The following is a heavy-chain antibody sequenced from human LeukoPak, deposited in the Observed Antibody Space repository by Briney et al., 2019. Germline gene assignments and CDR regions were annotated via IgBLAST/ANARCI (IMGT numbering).Heavy chain of an antibody. CDR2: IYYSGST. D-gene: IGHD3-22*01. V-gene: IGHV4-31*03. J-gene: IGHJ5*02. Sequence: PSQTLSLTCTVSGGSISSGGYYWSWIRQHPGKGLEWIGYIYYSGSTYYNPSLKSRVTISVDTSKNQFSLKLSSVTAADTAVYYCARGSDSSGYSSFDPWGQGTLVTVSS. CDR1: GGSISSGGYY. CDR3: ARGSDSSGYSSFDP.